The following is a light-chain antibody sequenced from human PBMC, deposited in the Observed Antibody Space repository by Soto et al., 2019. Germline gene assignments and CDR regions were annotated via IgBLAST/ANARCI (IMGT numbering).Light chain of an antibody. CDR1: QSVSSSY. V-gene: IGKV3-20*01. CDR2: AAS. J-gene: IGKJ1*01. Sequence: PSYYQKERATLSYRASQSVSSSYLVWHQQKPGQAPRLLIYAASRRATGIPDRFSGSGSGSDFTLTISRLEPEYFAVYCCLQYGRSPCAFGQGTKVDIK. CDR3: LQYGRSPCA.